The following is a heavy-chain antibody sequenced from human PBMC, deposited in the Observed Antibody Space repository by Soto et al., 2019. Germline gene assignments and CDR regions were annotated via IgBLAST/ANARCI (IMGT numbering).Heavy chain of an antibody. CDR2: ITGSGDST. CDR3: AKDQWDV. CDR1: GFTFSIYT. Sequence: EVQLLESGGGLVQPGGSLRISCVASGFTFSIYTMSWVRQAPGKGLDWVSAITGSGDSTYYADSVKGRFTISRDNSKNTLYLQMNSLRAEDTAVYYCAKDQWDVWGQGTTVTVSS. V-gene: IGHV3-23*01. J-gene: IGHJ6*02. D-gene: IGHD6-19*01.